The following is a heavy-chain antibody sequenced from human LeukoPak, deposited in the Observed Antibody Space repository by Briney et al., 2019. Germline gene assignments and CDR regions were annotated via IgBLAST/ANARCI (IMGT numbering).Heavy chain of an antibody. CDR2: IIPIFGTP. V-gene: IGHV1-69*06. CDR1: GDTFNNNA. Sequence: SVKVSCKASGDTFNNNAINWVRQAPGQGLEWMGSIIPIFGTPNYAQKFEGRLTITADRSTTTAYMELSSLRAKDTAVYYCARDTNMILLDYWGQGTLITVSS. J-gene: IGHJ4*02. CDR3: ARDTNMILLDY. D-gene: IGHD3-22*01.